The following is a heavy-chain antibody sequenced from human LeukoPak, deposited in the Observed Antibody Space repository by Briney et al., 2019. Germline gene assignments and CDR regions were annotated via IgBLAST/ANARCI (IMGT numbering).Heavy chain of an antibody. V-gene: IGHV3-23*01. Sequence: GGSLRLSCIASGFSFGDYAMSWVRQAPGKGLEWVSAISGSGGSTYYADSVKGRFTISRDNSKNTLYLQMNSLRAEDTAVYYCAKGRDIVVVTPFDYWGQGTLVTVSS. J-gene: IGHJ4*02. CDR3: AKGRDIVVVTPFDY. CDR2: ISGSGGST. D-gene: IGHD2-21*02. CDR1: GFSFGDYA.